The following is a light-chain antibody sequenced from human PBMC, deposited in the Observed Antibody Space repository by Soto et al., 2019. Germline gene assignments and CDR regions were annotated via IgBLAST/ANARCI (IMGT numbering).Light chain of an antibody. CDR2: DNV. J-gene: IGLJ2*01. CDR1: SSNIGAGYD. CDR3: QSYDSALTAVA. Sequence: QSVLTQPTSVSGAPGQRVTIPCTGSSSNIGAGYDVHWYTQLPGTAPKLLIYDNVNRPSGVPDRFSGSKSDTSASLAITGLQAEDEADYYCQSYDSALTAVAFGGGTKLTVL. V-gene: IGLV1-40*01.